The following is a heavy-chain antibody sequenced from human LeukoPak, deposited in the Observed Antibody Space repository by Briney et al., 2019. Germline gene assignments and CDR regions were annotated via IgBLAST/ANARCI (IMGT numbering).Heavy chain of an antibody. Sequence: GESLKISCKGSGYSFTSYWIGWVRQLPGKGLEWMGIIYPGDSDTRYSPSFQGQVTISADKSISTAYLQWSSLKASDTAMYYCARVYYDYYYGMDVWGQGTTVTVSS. CDR3: ARVYYDYYYGMDV. D-gene: IGHD3-10*01. CDR2: IYPGDSDT. J-gene: IGHJ6*02. V-gene: IGHV5-51*01. CDR1: GYSFTSYW.